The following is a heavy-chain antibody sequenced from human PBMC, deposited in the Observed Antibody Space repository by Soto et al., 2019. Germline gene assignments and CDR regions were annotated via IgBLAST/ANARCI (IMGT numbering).Heavy chain of an antibody. CDR2: LFPGSGGT. CDR3: AREWQRGPDY. Sequence: ASVKVSCKAPGYTFTTSFLHWVRQGPGQGLEWLGWLFPGSGGTNYAQKFQGSVTMTWDTSMHTAYMELGRPTSDPTGGYYCAREWQRGPDYWPQGALV. D-gene: IGHD6-25*01. CDR1: GYTFTTSF. J-gene: IGHJ4*02. V-gene: IGHV1-2*02.